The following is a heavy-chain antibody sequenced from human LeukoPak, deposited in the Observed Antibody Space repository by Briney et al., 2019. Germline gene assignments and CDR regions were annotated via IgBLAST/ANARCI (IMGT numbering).Heavy chain of an antibody. D-gene: IGHD3-9*01. CDR1: GGSISSGSYY. CDR3: AGDLKGFDY. V-gene: IGHV4-61*02. Sequence: SETLSLTCTVSGGSISSGSYYWSWIRQPAGKGLEWIGRIYTSGSTNYNPSLKSRVTISVDTSKNQFSLKLSSVTAADTAVYYCAGDLKGFDYWGQGTLVTVSS. J-gene: IGHJ4*02. CDR2: IYTSGST.